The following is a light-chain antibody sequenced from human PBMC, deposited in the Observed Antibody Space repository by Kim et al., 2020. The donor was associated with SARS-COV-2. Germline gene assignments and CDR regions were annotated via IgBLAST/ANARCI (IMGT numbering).Light chain of an antibody. CDR2: RDS. CDR3: QVWDSSTVV. J-gene: IGLJ2*01. CDR1: NIGSKN. Sequence: SVALGQTARITCGGNNIGSKNVPWCQQKPGQAPVLVIYRDSNRPSGIPERFSGPNSGNTATLTISRAQAGDEADYYCQVWDSSTVVFGGGTQLTVL. V-gene: IGLV3-9*01.